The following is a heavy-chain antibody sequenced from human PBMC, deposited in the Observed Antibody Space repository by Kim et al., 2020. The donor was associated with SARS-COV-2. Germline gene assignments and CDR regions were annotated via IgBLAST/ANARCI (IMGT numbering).Heavy chain of an antibody. D-gene: IGHD3-22*01. Sequence: SETLSLTCAVYGGSFSGYYWSWIRQPPGKGLEWIGEINHSGSTNYNPSLKSRVTISVDTSKNQFSLKLSSVTAADTAVYYCARSYYYDSSGYYYRHNWFDPWGQGTLVTVSS. CDR1: GGSFSGYY. V-gene: IGHV4-34*01. J-gene: IGHJ5*02. CDR3: ARSYYYDSSGYYYRHNWFDP. CDR2: INHSGST.